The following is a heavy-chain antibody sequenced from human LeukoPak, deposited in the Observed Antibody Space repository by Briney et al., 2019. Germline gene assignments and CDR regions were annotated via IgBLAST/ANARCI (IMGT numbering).Heavy chain of an antibody. CDR3: ARIGYLDAFDI. J-gene: IGHJ3*02. Sequence: PGGSLRLSCAASGFTVSSNYMSWVRQPPGKGLEWIGYIYYSGSTNYNPSLKSRVTISVDTPKNQFSLKLSSVTAADTAVYYCARIGYLDAFDIWGQGTMVTVSS. CDR2: IYYSGST. V-gene: IGHV4-59*02. CDR1: GFTVSSNY. D-gene: IGHD1-1*01.